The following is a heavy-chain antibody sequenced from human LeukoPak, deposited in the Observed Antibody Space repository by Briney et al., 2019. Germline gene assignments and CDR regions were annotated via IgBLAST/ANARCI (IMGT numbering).Heavy chain of an antibody. CDR3: ARSGGLQLRGWFDP. CDR1: GYTFTGYY. D-gene: IGHD5-24*01. Sequence: ASVKVSCKASGYTFTGYYMHWVRQAPGQGLEWVGRINPNSGGTNYAQKFQGRVTMTRDTSISTAYMELSRLRSDDTAVYYCARSGGLQLRGWFDPWGQGTLVTVSS. V-gene: IGHV1-2*06. CDR2: INPNSGGT. J-gene: IGHJ5*02.